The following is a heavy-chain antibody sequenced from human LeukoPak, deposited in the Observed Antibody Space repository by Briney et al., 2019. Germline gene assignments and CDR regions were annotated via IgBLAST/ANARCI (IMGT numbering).Heavy chain of an antibody. D-gene: IGHD3-10*01. Sequence: SETLSLTCTLSGGSISSHYWSWIRQPPGKGLEWIGYLYYSGSTNYNPSLKSRITMSLDTSKNQFSLNLTSVTAADTAVYFCARDIRATLDRGVSWFDPWGQGTLVTVSS. CDR2: LYYSGST. CDR3: ARDIRATLDRGVSWFDP. CDR1: GGSISSHY. V-gene: IGHV4-59*11. J-gene: IGHJ5*02.